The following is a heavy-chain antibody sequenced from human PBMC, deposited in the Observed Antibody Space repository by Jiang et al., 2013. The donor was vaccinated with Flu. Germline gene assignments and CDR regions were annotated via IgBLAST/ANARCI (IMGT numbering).Heavy chain of an antibody. D-gene: IGHD3-22*01. Sequence: GSTYYNPSLKSRVTISVDTSKNQFSLKLSSVTATDTAVYYCASAPYYYDSSGYYNYWGQGTLVTVSS. CDR2: GST. V-gene: IGHV4-39*01. CDR3: ASAPYYYDSSGYYNY. J-gene: IGHJ4*02.